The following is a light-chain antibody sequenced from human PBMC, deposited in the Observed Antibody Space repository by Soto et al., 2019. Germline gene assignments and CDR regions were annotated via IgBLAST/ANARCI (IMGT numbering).Light chain of an antibody. J-gene: IGKJ4*01. CDR3: HQYNKWPHT. CDR2: DAS. V-gene: IGKV3-15*01. Sequence: IVMTQSPATLSVSPGESATLSCRASQSVNNKLAWFQQKPGQAPRLLIFDASTRATGIPARFSGSGSGTDFTLIISSLQPEDFAVYYCHQYNKWPHTFGGGTKVDIK. CDR1: QSVNNK.